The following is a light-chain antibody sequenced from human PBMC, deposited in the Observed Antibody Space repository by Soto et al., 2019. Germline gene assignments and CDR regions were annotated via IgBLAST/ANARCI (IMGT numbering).Light chain of an antibody. CDR1: SSNIGSNT. V-gene: IGLV1-44*01. Sequence: QSVLTQPPSASGTPGQRVTISCSGSSSNIGSNTVNWYQQLPGTAPKLLIYSNNQRPSGVPDRFSGSKSGTSASLAISGLQSEDEADYYCAVWDDSLNGSNYVFGTGTKVTVL. CDR2: SNN. CDR3: AVWDDSLNGSNYV. J-gene: IGLJ1*01.